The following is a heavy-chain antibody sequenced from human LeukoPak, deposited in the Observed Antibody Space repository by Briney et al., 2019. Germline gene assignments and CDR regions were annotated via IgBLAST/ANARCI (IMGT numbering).Heavy chain of an antibody. CDR3: ARQAFSGWYSGGYYFDY. D-gene: IGHD6-19*01. CDR1: GGSISSYY. CDR2: IYYSGST. V-gene: IGHV4-59*08. J-gene: IGHJ4*02. Sequence: NPSETLSLTCTVSGGSISSYYWSWIRQPPGKGLEWIGYIYYSGSTYYNPSLKSRVTISVDTSKNQFSLKLSSVTAADTAVYYCARQAFSGWYSGGYYFDYWGQGTLVTVSS.